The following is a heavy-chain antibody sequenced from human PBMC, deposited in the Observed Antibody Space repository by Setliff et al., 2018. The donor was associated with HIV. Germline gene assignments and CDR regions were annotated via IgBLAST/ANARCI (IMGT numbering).Heavy chain of an antibody. Sequence: PGGSLRLSCAASGFTFSSYAMNWVRQAPGKRLEWVSSITNDGRNTYYADSVKGRFTISRDNSKNTLYLQMNSLRAEDMAVYYCAKGFYGNNYYYFYYMDVWGKGTTVTVSS. V-gene: IGHV3-23*01. CDR1: GFTFSSYA. D-gene: IGHD3-16*01. CDR3: AKGFYGNNYYYFYYMDV. CDR2: ITNDGRNT. J-gene: IGHJ6*03.